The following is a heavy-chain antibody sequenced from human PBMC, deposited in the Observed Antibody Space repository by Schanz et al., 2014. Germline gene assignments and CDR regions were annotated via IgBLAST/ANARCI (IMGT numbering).Heavy chain of an antibody. D-gene: IGHD3-10*01. CDR1: GFTFSTSA. CDR3: AKTLGGAGLTLYFDH. J-gene: IGHJ4*02. Sequence: EVQLVESGGGLVEPGGSLRLSCEASGFTFSTSAMSWVRQAPGKGLEWVSSLGGSTGGIYYADSVRGRFTISRDNFKNRXYLQMNSLRLEDTAIYYCAKTLGGAGLTLYFDHWGQGSLVTVSS. V-gene: IGHV3-23*04. CDR2: LGGSTGGI.